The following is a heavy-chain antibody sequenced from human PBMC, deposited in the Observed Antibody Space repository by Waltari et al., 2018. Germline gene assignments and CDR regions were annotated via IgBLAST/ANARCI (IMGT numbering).Heavy chain of an antibody. CDR3: ARRPYYYHGMDV. V-gene: IGHV3-48*03. J-gene: IGHJ6*02. Sequence: EVLLVESGGGLVQPGGSLRLSCTASGFTFSGYEMNWVRQAPGKGLEWVSYISSSGNTIYYADSGKARFTTSRDNAKNSLYLQMNSLRVDDTAVYYCARRPYYYHGMDVWGQGTTVTVSS. CDR2: ISSSGNTI. CDR1: GFTFSGYE.